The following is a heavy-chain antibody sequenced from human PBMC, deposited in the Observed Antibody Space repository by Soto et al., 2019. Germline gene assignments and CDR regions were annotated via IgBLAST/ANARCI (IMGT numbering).Heavy chain of an antibody. J-gene: IGHJ4*02. D-gene: IGHD3-3*01. CDR2: ISSSSSYI. CDR3: ARDNHDFWSGYGLFDY. CDR1: GFTFSSYS. V-gene: IGHV3-21*01. Sequence: LGGSLRLSCAASGFTFSSYSMNWVRQAPGKGLEWVSSISSSSSYIYYADSVKGRFTISRDNAKNSLYLQMNSLRAEDTAVYYCARDNHDFWSGYGLFDYWGQGTLVTVSS.